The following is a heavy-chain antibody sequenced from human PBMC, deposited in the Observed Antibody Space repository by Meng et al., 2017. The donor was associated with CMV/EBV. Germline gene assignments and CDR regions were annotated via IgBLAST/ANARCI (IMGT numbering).Heavy chain of an antibody. Sequence: ASVKVSCKASGYTFTGYYMHWVRQAPGKGLEWMGWINPNSGGTNYAQKFQGRVTMTRDTSISTAYMELSRLRSDDTAVYYCARSESSLRMPAIGYWGQGTRVTVSS. J-gene: IGHJ4*02. D-gene: IGHD2-2*01. V-gene: IGHV1-2*02. CDR3: ARSESSLRMPAIGY. CDR2: INPNSGGT. CDR1: GYTFTGYY.